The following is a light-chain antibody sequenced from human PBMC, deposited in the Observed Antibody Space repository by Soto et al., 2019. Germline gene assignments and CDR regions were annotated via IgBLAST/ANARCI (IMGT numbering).Light chain of an antibody. CDR2: GAS. J-gene: IGKJ1*01. V-gene: IGKV3D-20*02. CDR3: QQRSNWPRGT. Sequence: EIALTQSAGTLSLSPGERATLSCRASRSVGSSYLAWFQQKPGQAPRLLIYGASTRATDIPDRFSGSGSGTDFTLTITRLEPEDFAVYYCQQRSNWPRGTFGQGTKVDIK. CDR1: RSVGSSY.